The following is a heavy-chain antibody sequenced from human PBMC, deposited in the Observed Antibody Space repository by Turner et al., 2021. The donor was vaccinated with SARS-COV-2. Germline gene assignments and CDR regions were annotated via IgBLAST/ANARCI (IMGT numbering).Heavy chain of an antibody. Sequence: EVQLLESGGGLVQPGGSLRLSCPDSGFTFSSHAMSWIRQAPGKGLEWVSAISGSGGSTYYADSVKGRFTISRDNSKNTLYLQMNSLRAEDTAVYYCAKSPFTLTVTTLDYWGQGTLVTVSS. D-gene: IGHD4-17*01. CDR3: AKSPFTLTVTTLDY. V-gene: IGHV3-23*01. J-gene: IGHJ4*02. CDR2: ISGSGGST. CDR1: GFTFSSHA.